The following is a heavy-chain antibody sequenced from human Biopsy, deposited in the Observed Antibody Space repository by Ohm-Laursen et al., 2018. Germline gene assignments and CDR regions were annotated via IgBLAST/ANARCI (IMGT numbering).Heavy chain of an antibody. CDR1: GFTLSSYS. V-gene: IGHV3-21*01. Sequence: SLRLSCAASGFTLSSYSMNWVRQTPGKGLEWVSTISSSSDNIYYVDPVKSRFTISRDNAKNPLYLQMNSLRAEDTAVYYCARSRGSSGIATIYYYGMDVWGQGTTVTVSS. CDR3: ARSRGSSGIATIYYYGMDV. CDR2: ISSSSDNI. D-gene: IGHD3-10*01. J-gene: IGHJ6*02.